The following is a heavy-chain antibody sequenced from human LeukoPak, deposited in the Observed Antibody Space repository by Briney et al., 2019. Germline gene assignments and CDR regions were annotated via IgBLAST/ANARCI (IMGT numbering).Heavy chain of an antibody. CDR1: GFTFSSYA. CDR3: ARDSAPIAAAAPLWFDP. CDR2: ISYDGSNK. Sequence: GGSLRLSCAASGFTFSSYAMHWVRQAPGKGLEWVAVISYDGSNKYYADSVKGRFTISRDNSKNTLYLQMNSLRAEDTAVYYCARDSAPIAAAAPLWFDPWGQGTLSPSPQ. V-gene: IGHV3-30-3*01. J-gene: IGHJ5*02. D-gene: IGHD6-13*01.